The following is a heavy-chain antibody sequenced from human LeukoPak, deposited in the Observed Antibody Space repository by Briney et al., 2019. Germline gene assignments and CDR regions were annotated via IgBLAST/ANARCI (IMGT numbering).Heavy chain of an antibody. V-gene: IGHV1-2*02. CDR3: ARLNEYNWFDP. CDR1: GGTFSSYA. D-gene: IGHD1-1*01. J-gene: IGHJ5*02. Sequence: ASVKVSCKASGGTFSSYAISWVRQAPGQGLERMGWINPNSGGTNYAQKFQGRVTMTRDTSISTAYMELSRLRSDDTAVYYCARLNEYNWFDPWGQGTLVTVSS. CDR2: INPNSGGT.